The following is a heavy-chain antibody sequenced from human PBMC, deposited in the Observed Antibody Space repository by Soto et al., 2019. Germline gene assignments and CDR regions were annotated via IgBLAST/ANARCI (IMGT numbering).Heavy chain of an antibody. J-gene: IGHJ4*02. CDR2: IWYDGSNK. CDR3: ARGGPNYLWFGELPTWYFDY. Sequence: LSLTCAASGFTFRSYGMHWVRQAPGKGLEWVAVIWYDGSNKYYADSVKGRFTISRDNSKNTLYLQMNSLRAEDTAVYYCARGGPNYLWFGELPTWYFDYWGQGTLVTVSS. D-gene: IGHD3-10*01. CDR1: GFTFRSYG. V-gene: IGHV3-33*01.